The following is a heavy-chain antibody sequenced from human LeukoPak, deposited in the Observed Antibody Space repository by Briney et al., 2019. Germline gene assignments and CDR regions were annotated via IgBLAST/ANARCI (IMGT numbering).Heavy chain of an antibody. V-gene: IGHV3-21*01. Sequence: GGSLRLSCAASGFTFSSYVMSWVRQAPGKGLEWVSSITSSSSYIYYADSVKGRFTISRDNAKNSLYLQMNSLRAEDTAVYYCARDKGNDYGDYVGFSAFDIWGQGTMVTVSS. D-gene: IGHD4-17*01. CDR1: GFTFSSYV. CDR2: ITSSSSYI. J-gene: IGHJ3*02. CDR3: ARDKGNDYGDYVGFSAFDI.